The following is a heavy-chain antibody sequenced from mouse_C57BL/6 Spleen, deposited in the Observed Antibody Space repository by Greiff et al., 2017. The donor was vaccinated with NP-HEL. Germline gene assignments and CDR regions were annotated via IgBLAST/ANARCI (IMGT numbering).Heavy chain of an antibody. J-gene: IGHJ2*01. V-gene: IGHV1-50*01. D-gene: IGHD2-4*01. CDR3: ARSYDYDDY. CDR2: IDPSDSYT. CDR1: GYTFTSYW. Sequence: QVQLKQSGAELVKPGASVKLSCKASGYTFTSYWMQWVKQRPGQGLEWIGEIDPSDSYTNYNQKFKGKATLTVDTSSSTAYMQLSSLTSEDSAVYYCARSYDYDDYWGQGTTLTVSS.